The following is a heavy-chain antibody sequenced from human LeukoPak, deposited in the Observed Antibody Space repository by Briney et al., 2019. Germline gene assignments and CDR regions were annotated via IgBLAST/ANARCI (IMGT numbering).Heavy chain of an antibody. V-gene: IGHV4-59*01. D-gene: IGHD4-23*01. CDR2: ISYSGYT. CDR3: ARGRNDNGGMFFDS. Sequence: SETLSLTCTVSGASMRSYYWNWIRQAPGKEMEWIGFISYSGYTSYSPSLKSRVGISVDTSKRQFSLRLSSMATADTAIYYCARGRNDNGGMFFDSWAQGNLVTVSS. J-gene: IGHJ4*02. CDR1: GASMRSYY.